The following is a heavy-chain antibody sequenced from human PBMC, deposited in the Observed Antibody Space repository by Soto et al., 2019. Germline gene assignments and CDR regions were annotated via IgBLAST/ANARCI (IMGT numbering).Heavy chain of an antibody. J-gene: IGHJ6*02. D-gene: IGHD2-2*01. Sequence: GGSLRLSCAPSGFTFDDYAMHWVRQAPGKGLEWVSGISWNSGSIGYADFVKGRFTISRDNAKNSLYLQMNSLRAEDTALYYCAKASWPTYYYYGMDVWGQGTTVTVSS. CDR1: GFTFDDYA. V-gene: IGHV3-9*01. CDR3: AKASWPTYYYYGMDV. CDR2: ISWNSGSI.